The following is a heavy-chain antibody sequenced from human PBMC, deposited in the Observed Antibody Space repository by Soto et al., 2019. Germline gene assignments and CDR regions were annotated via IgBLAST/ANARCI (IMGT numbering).Heavy chain of an antibody. CDR3: ARDIGGSGSYLEGGFDY. Sequence: GGSLRLSCAASGFTVSSNYMSWVRQAPGKGLEWVSVIYSGGSTYYADSVKGRFTISRDNSKNTLYLQMNSLRAEDTAVYYCARDIGGSGSYLEGGFDYWGQGTLVTVSS. CDR2: IYSGGST. J-gene: IGHJ4*02. V-gene: IGHV3-53*01. CDR1: GFTVSSNY. D-gene: IGHD3-10*01.